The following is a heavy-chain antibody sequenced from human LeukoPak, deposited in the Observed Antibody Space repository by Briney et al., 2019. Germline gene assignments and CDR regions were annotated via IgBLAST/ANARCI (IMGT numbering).Heavy chain of an antibody. Sequence: GGSLRLSCAASGFTFDDYAMHWVRQAPGKGLEWVSGITWNSDSMVYADFVKGRFTISRDNARNSLYLQMNSLKPEDTALYYCAKDRRPKVTFDVYDIWGQGAMVTVSS. CDR2: ITWNSDSM. CDR1: GFTFDDYA. V-gene: IGHV3-9*01. J-gene: IGHJ3*02. D-gene: IGHD5-18*01. CDR3: AKDRRPKVTFDVYDI.